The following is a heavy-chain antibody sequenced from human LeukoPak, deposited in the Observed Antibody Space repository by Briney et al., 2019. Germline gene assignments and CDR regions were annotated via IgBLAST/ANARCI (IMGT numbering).Heavy chain of an antibody. J-gene: IGHJ4*02. V-gene: IGHV4-30-2*01. CDR2: IYHSGST. CDR3: AGGLAATLFDY. D-gene: IGHD6-13*01. CDR1: GGSISSGGYY. Sequence: SETLSLTCTVSGGSISSGGYYWSWIRQPPGKGLEWIGYIYHSGSTYYNPSLKSRVTISVDRSKNQFSLKLSSVTAADTAVYYCAGGLAATLFDYWGQGTLVTVSS.